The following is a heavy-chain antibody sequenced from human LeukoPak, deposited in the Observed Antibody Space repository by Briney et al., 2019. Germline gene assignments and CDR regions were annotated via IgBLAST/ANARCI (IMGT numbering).Heavy chain of an antibody. CDR1: GFTVTNAW. D-gene: IGHD3/OR15-3a*01. CDR3: TTRAPDGLVPR. V-gene: IGHV3-15*07. J-gene: IGHJ4*02. CDR2: MKSESGGGAT. Sequence: GGSLRLSCAASGFTVTNAWMHWVRQAPGKGLEWVSRMKSESGGGATDYAAPVKGRFTISRDDSKNMLYLQMNRLKTEDTAVYYCTTRAPDGLVPRWGQGTLVTVSS.